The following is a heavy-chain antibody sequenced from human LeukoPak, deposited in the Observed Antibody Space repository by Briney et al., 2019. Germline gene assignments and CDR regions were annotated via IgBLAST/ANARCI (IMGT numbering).Heavy chain of an antibody. J-gene: IGHJ5*02. CDR2: IYYSGST. D-gene: IGHD5-18*01. CDR1: GGSISSSSYY. CDR3: ARRGIQLWLRGDWFDP. V-gene: IGHV4-39*01. Sequence: SETLSLTCTVSGGSISSSSYYWGWIRQPPGKGLEWIGSIYYSGSTYYNPSLKSRVTISVDTSKNQFSLKLSSVTAADTAVYYCARRGIQLWLRGDWFDPWGQGTLVTVSS.